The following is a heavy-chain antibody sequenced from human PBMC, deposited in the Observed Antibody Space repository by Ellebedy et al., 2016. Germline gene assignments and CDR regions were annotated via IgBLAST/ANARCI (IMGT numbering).Heavy chain of an antibody. CDR3: IGIPVTDYCFEY. J-gene: IGHJ4*02. V-gene: IGHV3-72*01. CDR1: GFTFSDLY. CDR2: SRNKANSYTT. D-gene: IGHD2-21*02. Sequence: GESLKISXAASGFTFSDLYMDWVRQAPGKGLEWVGRSRNKANSYTTEYAASVKGRFTISRDDSKNSLFLQMNSLRTEDTAIYYCIGIPVTDYCFEYWGQGTLVTVSS.